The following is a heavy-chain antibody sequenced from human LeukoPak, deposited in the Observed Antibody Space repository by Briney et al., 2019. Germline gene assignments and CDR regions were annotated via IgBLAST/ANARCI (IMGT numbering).Heavy chain of an antibody. D-gene: IGHD1-7*01. J-gene: IGHJ5*02. CDR1: GGSISISSYH. V-gene: IGHV4-39*07. CDR3: ARDLRITETTGGWFDP. Sequence: SETLSLTCTVSGGSISISSYHWGWIRQPPGKGLGWIGCIYYSGNTNHNPSLKSRVTISVDTTKNQFSLKPSSVTAADTAVYYCARDLRITETTGGWFDPWGQGTLVTVSS. CDR2: IYYSGNT.